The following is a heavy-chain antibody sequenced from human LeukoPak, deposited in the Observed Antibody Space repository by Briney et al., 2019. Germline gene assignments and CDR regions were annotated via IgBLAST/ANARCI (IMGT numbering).Heavy chain of an antibody. CDR2: IFYSGGT. CDR3: ARKKYGDYAYYFDY. CDR1: GGSLITPNYY. D-gene: IGHD4-17*01. J-gene: IGHJ4*02. V-gene: IGHV4-39*07. Sequence: PSETLSLTCTVSGGSLITPNYYWGWVRLPPRKGLEWIGNIFYSGGTYYNQSLQSRVTISLDTSRNQFSLKLNSVTAADTAVYYCARKKYGDYAYYFDYWGQGALVTVSS.